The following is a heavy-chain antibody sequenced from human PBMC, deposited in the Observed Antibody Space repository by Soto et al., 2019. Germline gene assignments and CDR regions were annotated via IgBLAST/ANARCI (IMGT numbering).Heavy chain of an antibody. J-gene: IGHJ4*02. D-gene: IGHD2-21*01. CDR3: AATFDSGSYDFGGHPW. V-gene: IGHV1-58*02. Sequence: ASVKVSCKASGFTVSSSAIEWVRQARGQPLEWIGWIVVGSGKTDYTHNLQARVTITRDKSTSTAYMELSGLRSEDTAVYYCAATFDSGSYDFGGHPWWRQRTLVNVSS. CDR2: IVVGSGKT. CDR1: GFTVSSSA.